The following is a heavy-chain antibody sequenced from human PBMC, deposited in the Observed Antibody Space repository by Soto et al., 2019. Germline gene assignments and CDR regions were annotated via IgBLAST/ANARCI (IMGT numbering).Heavy chain of an antibody. CDR2: IWHDGGNK. CDR1: GFTFSSYG. D-gene: IGHD3-16*01. Sequence: AGGSLRLSCAASGFTFSSYGMHWVRQAPGKGLEWVAFIWHDGGNKFYAESVKGRFTISRDNSKNTLYLQMTSLSAEDTAMYYCARDGDVNTGFGKDYWGQGTLVTVYS. CDR3: ARDGDVNTGFGKDY. J-gene: IGHJ4*02. V-gene: IGHV3-33*01.